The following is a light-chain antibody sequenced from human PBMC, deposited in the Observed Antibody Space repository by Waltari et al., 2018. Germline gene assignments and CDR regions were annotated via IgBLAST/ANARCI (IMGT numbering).Light chain of an antibody. CDR1: RSDLGSYHL. Sequence: QSALTQPASVSGSPGQSITISCTGLRSDLGSYHLVSWFQQHPDKAPKLLISEASNRPSEVSNRFSGSASGNTAYLTISGLQAEDEADYYCCSSPESSTSWVFGGGTKLTVL. CDR2: EAS. CDR3: CSSPESSTSWV. V-gene: IGLV2-23*01. J-gene: IGLJ3*02.